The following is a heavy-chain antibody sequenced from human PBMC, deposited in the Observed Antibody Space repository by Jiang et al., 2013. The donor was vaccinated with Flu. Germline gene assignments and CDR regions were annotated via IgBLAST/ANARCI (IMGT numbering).Heavy chain of an antibody. J-gene: IGHJ4*02. CDR1: GDTLSELS. CDR2: FDPEDDEA. Sequence: GAEVKKPGASVRVSCRVSGDTLSELSIHWVRQAPGKGLDWMGRFDPEDDEAIYPQKFQGRVSMTADTSADTAYMELSSLTFEGTAVYYCATGISVAVGCDYWGQGTLVTVSS. CDR3: ATGISVAVGCDY. V-gene: IGHV1-24*01. D-gene: IGHD2-15*01.